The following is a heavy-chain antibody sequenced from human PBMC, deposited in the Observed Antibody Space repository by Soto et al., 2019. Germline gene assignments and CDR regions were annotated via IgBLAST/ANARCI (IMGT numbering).Heavy chain of an antibody. CDR1: GYSFMKYG. Sequence: AVKVSCKGFGYSFMKYGINWVRHAPVQGLAWVGWISPYSGYTHSAQKFHGRLTLTTDTAASTAYMELRILRSADTALYYCAREASVLIPAAQPSRFDSWGQGTLLTVSS. V-gene: IGHV1-18*01. CDR2: ISPYSGYT. J-gene: IGHJ4*02. D-gene: IGHD2-2*01. CDR3: AREASVLIPAAQPSRFDS.